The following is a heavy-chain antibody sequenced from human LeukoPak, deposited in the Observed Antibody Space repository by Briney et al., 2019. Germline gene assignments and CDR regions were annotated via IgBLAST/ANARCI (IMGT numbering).Heavy chain of an antibody. D-gene: IGHD2-2*01. Sequence: ASVKVSCKASGYTFTGYYMHWVRQAPGQGLEWMGWINPNSGGTNYAQKFQGRVTMTRDTSISTACMELSRLRSDDTAVYYCASLYCSSTSCHFDYWGQGTLVTVSS. J-gene: IGHJ4*02. CDR3: ASLYCSSTSCHFDY. CDR1: GYTFTGYY. V-gene: IGHV1-2*02. CDR2: INPNSGGT.